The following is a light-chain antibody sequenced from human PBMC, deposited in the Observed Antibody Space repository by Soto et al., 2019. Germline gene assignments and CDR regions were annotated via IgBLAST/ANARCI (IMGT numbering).Light chain of an antibody. CDR1: QTVRNKY. CDR3: QQFSSYTLT. J-gene: IGKJ4*01. Sequence: EFVLTQYPGNLSVSPGERATLSCRASQTVRNKYLAWYQQKPGQAPRLLIYDASSRATGIPDRFSGGGSGTDCTLTISRLQHEDFAVYYCQQFSSYTLTFGGGTKVDIK. V-gene: IGKV3-20*01. CDR2: DAS.